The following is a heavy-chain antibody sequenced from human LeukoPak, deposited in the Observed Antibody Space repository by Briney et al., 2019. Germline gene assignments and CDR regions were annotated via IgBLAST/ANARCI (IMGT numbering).Heavy chain of an antibody. J-gene: IGHJ4*02. CDR2: IYSGGST. CDR3: AKDSVGVAGPDY. D-gene: IGHD6-19*01. V-gene: IGHV3-66*01. Sequence: QAGGSLRLSCAASGFTVSSNYMSWVRQAPGKGLEWVSVIYSGGSTYYADSVKGRFTISRDNSKNTVYLQMNSLRAEDTAVYYCAKDSVGVAGPDYWGQGTLVTVSS. CDR1: GFTVSSNY.